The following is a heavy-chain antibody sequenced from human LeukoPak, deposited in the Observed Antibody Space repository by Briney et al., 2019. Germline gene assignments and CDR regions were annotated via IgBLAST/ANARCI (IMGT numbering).Heavy chain of an antibody. Sequence: PGGSLRLSCAASGFTFSSYGMLWVRQAPGKGLEWVAVISYDGSNKYYADSVKGRFTISRDNSKNTLYLQMNSLRAEDTAVYYCAKDGIAVADYWGQGTLVTVSS. CDR2: ISYDGSNK. V-gene: IGHV3-30*18. CDR3: AKDGIAVADY. J-gene: IGHJ4*02. CDR1: GFTFSSYG. D-gene: IGHD6-19*01.